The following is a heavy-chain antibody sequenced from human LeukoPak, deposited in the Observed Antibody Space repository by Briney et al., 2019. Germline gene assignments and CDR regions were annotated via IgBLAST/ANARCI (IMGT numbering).Heavy chain of an antibody. Sequence: GGSLRLSCAASGFTFSSYAMSWVRQAPGKGLKWVSTINDNGAGTYYADSVKGRSTISRDNSYNTVSLQMNSLRDEDTGVYYCAKGLRTGVGPYMGYHYYMDVWGKGATVTASS. D-gene: IGHD3-16*01. CDR3: AKGLRTGVGPYMGYHYYMDV. J-gene: IGHJ6*03. CDR2: INDNGAGT. V-gene: IGHV3-23*01. CDR1: GFTFSSYA.